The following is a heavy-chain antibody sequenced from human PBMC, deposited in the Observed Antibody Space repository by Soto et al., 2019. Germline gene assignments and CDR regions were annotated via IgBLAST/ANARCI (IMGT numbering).Heavy chain of an antibody. CDR2: IYHSGST. V-gene: IGHV4-4*02. CDR3: ARDFPAVPDTFDI. Sequence: SETLSLTCTVSGGSIRSSNWWSWVRQPPGKGLEWIGEIYHSGSTYYNPSLKSRVTISVDTSKNQFSLKLSSVTAADTAVYYCARDFPAVPDTFDIWGQGTMVTVSS. CDR1: GGSIRSSNW. J-gene: IGHJ3*02.